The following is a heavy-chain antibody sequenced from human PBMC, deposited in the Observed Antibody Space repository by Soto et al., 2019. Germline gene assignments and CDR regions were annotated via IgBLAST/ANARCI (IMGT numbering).Heavy chain of an antibody. J-gene: IGHJ4*02. V-gene: IGHV3-23*01. CDR3: ASRSSGWHFDY. CDR1: GFTFSSYA. D-gene: IGHD6-19*01. CDR2: ISGSGGST. Sequence: EVQLLESGGGLVQPGGSLRLSCAASGFTFSSYAMNWVSQAPGKGLEWVSVISGSGGSTYYADSVKGRFTISRDNSKNTLYLQMNSLRAEDTAVYYCASRSSGWHFDYWGQGTLVTVSS.